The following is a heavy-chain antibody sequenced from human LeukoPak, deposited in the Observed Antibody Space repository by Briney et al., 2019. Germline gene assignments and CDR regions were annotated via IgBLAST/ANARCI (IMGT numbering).Heavy chain of an antibody. CDR1: GGSISSSSYY. Sequence: SETLSLTCTVSGGSISSSSYYWGWIRQPPGKGLEWIGSIYYSGSTYYNPSLKSRVTISVDTSKNQFSLKLSSVTAADTAVYYCARQGGGIFDFDYWGQGTLVTVSS. J-gene: IGHJ4*02. D-gene: IGHD3-10*01. CDR3: ARQGGGIFDFDY. V-gene: IGHV4-39*01. CDR2: IYYSGST.